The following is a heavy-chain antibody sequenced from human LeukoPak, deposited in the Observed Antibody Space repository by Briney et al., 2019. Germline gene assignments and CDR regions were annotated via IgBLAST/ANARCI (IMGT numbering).Heavy chain of an antibody. V-gene: IGHV1-46*01. J-gene: IGHJ6*03. Sequence: GASVKVSCKASGYTFTSYYMHWVRQAPGQGLEWMGIIDPSGGSTNYAQKFQGRVTMTRDTSTSTVYMELSSLRSEDTAVYYCARTQIDNYYYFYMDVWGKGTTVTVSS. CDR3: ARTQIDNYYYFYMDV. CDR1: GYTFTSYY. CDR2: IDPSGGST. D-gene: IGHD3-22*01.